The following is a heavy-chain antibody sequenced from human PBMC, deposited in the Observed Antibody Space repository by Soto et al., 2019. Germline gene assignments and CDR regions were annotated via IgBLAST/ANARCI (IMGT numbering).Heavy chain of an antibody. CDR3: ARGLVGATALEY. D-gene: IGHD1-26*01. Sequence: PGSSLRLSCAASVFTFSSYAMRWVLPAPGKGLDCVAVISYDGSNKYYADSVKGRFTISRDNSKNTLYLQMNSLRAEDTAVYYCARGLVGATALEYWGQGTLVTVSS. CDR2: ISYDGSNK. V-gene: IGHV3-30-3*01. J-gene: IGHJ4*02. CDR1: VFTFSSYA.